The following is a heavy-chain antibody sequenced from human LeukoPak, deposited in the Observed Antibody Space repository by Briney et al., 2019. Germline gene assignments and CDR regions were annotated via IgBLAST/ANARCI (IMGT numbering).Heavy chain of an antibody. J-gene: IGHJ4*02. CDR3: ASGGSYDTFDY. D-gene: IGHD1-26*01. CDR1: GYTFTSYA. Sequence: ASVNVSCKASGYTFTSYAMHWVRQAPGQRLEWMGWINAGNGNTKYSQKFQGRVTITRDTSANTAYMELSSLTSEDTAVYYCASGGSYDTFDYWGQGTLVTVSS. CDR2: INAGNGNT. V-gene: IGHV1-3*01.